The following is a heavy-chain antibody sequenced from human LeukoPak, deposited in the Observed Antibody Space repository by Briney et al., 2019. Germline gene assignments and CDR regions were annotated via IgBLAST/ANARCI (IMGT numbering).Heavy chain of an antibody. J-gene: IGHJ4*02. CDR1: GGSISSYY. V-gene: IGHV4-4*07. D-gene: IGHD2-21*02. Sequence: SETLSLTCTVSGGSISSYYWSWIRQPAGKGLEWIGRIYTSGSTNYNPSPKSRVTMSVDTSKNQFSLKLSSVTAADTAVYYCAREGSCGGDCYSVDYWGQGTLVTVSS. CDR2: IYTSGST. CDR3: AREGSCGGDCYSVDY.